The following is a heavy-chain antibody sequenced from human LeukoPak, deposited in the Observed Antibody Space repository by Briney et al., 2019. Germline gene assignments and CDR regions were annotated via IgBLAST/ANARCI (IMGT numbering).Heavy chain of an antibody. D-gene: IGHD3-22*01. V-gene: IGHV1-8*03. CDR3: ARYAYYDSSGYVDY. J-gene: IGHJ4*02. CDR1: GYTFTSYD. Sequence: ASVKVSCKASGYTFTSYDINWVRQATGQGLEWMGWMNPNSGNTGYAQKFQGRVTITRNTSISTAYMELSSLRSEDTAVCYCARYAYYDSSGYVDYWGQGTLVTVSS. CDR2: MNPNSGNT.